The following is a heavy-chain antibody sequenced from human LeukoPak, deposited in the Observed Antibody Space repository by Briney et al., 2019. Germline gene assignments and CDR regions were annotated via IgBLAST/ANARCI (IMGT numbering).Heavy chain of an antibody. Sequence: ASVRPSCKASGYTFTGYYIHWVRQAPGQGREWMGWINPSSGGTNYAQTLQGRVTMTRDTSISTAYMALSRLRSDDTAVYYCASPKEYSSSSLNAFDIWGQGTMVTVSS. J-gene: IGHJ3*02. CDR3: ASPKEYSSSSLNAFDI. CDR1: GYTFTGYY. D-gene: IGHD6-6*01. CDR2: INPSSGGT. V-gene: IGHV1-2*02.